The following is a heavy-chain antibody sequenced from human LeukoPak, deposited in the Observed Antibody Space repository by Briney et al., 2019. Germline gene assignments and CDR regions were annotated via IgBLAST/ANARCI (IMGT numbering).Heavy chain of an antibody. V-gene: IGHV4-59*01. Sequence: SETLSLTCTVSGGSISSYYWSWIRQPPGKGLEWIGYIYYSGSTYYNPSLKSRVTISVHTSKNQFSLKLSSVTAADTAVYYCARGGGSGSYYYYMDVWGKGTTVTISS. CDR1: GGSISSYY. D-gene: IGHD3-10*01. J-gene: IGHJ6*03. CDR3: ARGGGSGSYYYYMDV. CDR2: IYYSGST.